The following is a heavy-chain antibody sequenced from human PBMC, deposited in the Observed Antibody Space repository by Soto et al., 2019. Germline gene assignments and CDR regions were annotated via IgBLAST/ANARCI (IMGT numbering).Heavy chain of an antibody. J-gene: IGHJ5*01. Sequence: ASVKVSCKASGYTFTSYDIHWVRQASGQGLEWMGSMTPNSGNAAYAQRFQGRVTMTMDPSISTAYMDLSSLSSEDTAVYYCARGGKDCGGDNCHLWFHSWGQGTLVTVSS. V-gene: IGHV1-8*01. CDR1: GYTFTSYD. CDR2: MTPNSGNA. D-gene: IGHD2-21*01. CDR3: ARGGKDCGGDNCHLWFHS.